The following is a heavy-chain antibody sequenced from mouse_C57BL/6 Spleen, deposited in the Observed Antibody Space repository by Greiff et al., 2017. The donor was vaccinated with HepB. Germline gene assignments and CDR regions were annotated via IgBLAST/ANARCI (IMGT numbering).Heavy chain of an antibody. Sequence: VQLQESGAELVKPGASVKLSCKASGYTFTSYWMHWVKQRPGQGLEWIGMIHPNSGSTNYNEKFKSKATLTVDKSSSTAYMQLSSLTSEDSAVYYCARSGGLREYFDVWGTGTTVTVSS. J-gene: IGHJ1*03. D-gene: IGHD2-4*01. V-gene: IGHV1-64*01. CDR2: IHPNSGST. CDR3: ARSGGLREYFDV. CDR1: GYTFTSYW.